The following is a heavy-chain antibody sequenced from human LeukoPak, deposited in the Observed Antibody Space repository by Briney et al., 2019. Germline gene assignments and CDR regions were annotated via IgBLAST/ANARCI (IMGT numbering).Heavy chain of an antibody. CDR2: ISAYNGNT. D-gene: IGHD3-9*01. J-gene: IGHJ6*02. CDR3: AREMYYDILTGTYYYYYYGMDV. CDR1: GYTFTIYG. V-gene: IGHV1-18*01. Sequence: VASVKVSCKASGYTFTIYGISWVRQAPGQGLEWMGWISAYNGNTNYAQKLQGRVTMTTDTSTSTAYMELRSLRSDDTAVYYCAREMYYDILTGTYYYYYYGMDVWGQGTTVTVSS.